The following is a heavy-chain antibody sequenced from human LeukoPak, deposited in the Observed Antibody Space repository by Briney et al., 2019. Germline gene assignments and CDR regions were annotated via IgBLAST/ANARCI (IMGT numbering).Heavy chain of an antibody. CDR3: ARAPIKNPGNGGNWGAFDY. J-gene: IGHJ4*02. CDR2: MNPNSGNT. V-gene: IGHV1-8*01. D-gene: IGHD4-23*01. CDR1: GYTFTSYD. Sequence: ASVKVSCKASGYTFTSYDINWVRQATGQGLEWMGWMNPNSGNTGYAQKFQGRVTMTRNTSISTAYMELSSLRSEDTAVYYCARAPIKNPGNGGNWGAFDYWGQGTLVTVSS.